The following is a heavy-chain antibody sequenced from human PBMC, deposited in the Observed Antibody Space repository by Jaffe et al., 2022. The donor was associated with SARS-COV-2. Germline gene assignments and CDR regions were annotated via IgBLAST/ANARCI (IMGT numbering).Heavy chain of an antibody. V-gene: IGHV2-5*02. CDR1: GFSLTTNKVA. D-gene: IGHD6-25*01. Sequence: QITLKESGPTLVKPTQTVTLTCTFSGFSLTTNKVAVGWIRQPPGKALEWLAVIYSDDEKNYNPSLKSRLTITKDTSKNQVVLIMTNVDPVDSATYYCAHRQRGYSPFDKWGQGTLVTVSS. CDR2: IYSDDEK. CDR3: AHRQRGYSPFDK. J-gene: IGHJ4*02.